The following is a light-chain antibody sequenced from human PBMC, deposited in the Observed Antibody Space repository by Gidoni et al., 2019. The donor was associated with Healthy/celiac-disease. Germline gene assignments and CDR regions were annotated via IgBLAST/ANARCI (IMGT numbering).Light chain of an antibody. CDR3: QQRSNWPPVFT. J-gene: IGKJ3*01. Sequence: EIVLTQSPATLSLSPGERATLSSRASQRVSSYLAWYQQKPGQAPRLLIYDASNRATGIPARFSGSGSGTDFTLTISSLEPEDFAVYYCQQRSNWPPVFTFXPXTKVDIK. V-gene: IGKV3-11*01. CDR1: QRVSSY. CDR2: DAS.